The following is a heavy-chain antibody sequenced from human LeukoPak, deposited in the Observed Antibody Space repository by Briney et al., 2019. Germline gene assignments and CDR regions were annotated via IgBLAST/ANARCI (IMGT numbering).Heavy chain of an antibody. CDR2: IKDKTDGGTI. J-gene: IGHJ4*02. CDR1: GFTFRNAW. V-gene: IGHV3-15*01. D-gene: IGHD3-22*01. Sequence: GGSLRLSCAASGFTFRNAWMTWVRQAPGKGLEWVGRIKDKTDGGTIDYAAPVKGRFTISRDDSKNTLYLQMNSLKTEDTAVYYCTTVRYDRSANVDQWGQGTLVTVSS. CDR3: TTVRYDRSANVDQ.